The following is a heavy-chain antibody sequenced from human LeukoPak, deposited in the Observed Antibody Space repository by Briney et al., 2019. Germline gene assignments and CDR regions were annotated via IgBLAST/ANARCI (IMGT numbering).Heavy chain of an antibody. Sequence: SQTLSLTCTVSGGSISSGDYYWSWIRQPPGKGLERIGYIYYSGSTYYNPSLKSRVTISVDTSKNQFSLKLSSVTAADTAVYYCARNNPGAGGGFDYWGQGTLVTVSS. J-gene: IGHJ4*02. CDR3: ARNNPGAGGGFDY. D-gene: IGHD1-26*01. CDR1: GGSISSGDYY. V-gene: IGHV4-30-4*08. CDR2: IYYSGST.